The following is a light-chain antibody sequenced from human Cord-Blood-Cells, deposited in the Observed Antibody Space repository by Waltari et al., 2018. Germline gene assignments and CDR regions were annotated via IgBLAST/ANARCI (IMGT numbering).Light chain of an antibody. J-gene: IGLJ2*01. CDR2: DVS. CDR1: SSDVGGYNY. Sequence: QSALTQPASVSGSPGQSITLSCTGTSSDVGGYNYVSLYQHHPGKAPKLMIYDVSNRPSGVANRFSGSKSGNTASLTISGLQAEDEADYYCSSYTSSSTVVFGGGTKLTVL. V-gene: IGLV2-14*03. CDR3: SSYTSSSTVV.